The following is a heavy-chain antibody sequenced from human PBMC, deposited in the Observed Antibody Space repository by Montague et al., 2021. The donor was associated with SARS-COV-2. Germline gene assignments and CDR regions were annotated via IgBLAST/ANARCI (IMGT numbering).Heavy chain of an antibody. V-gene: IGHV4-39*07. CDR1: GASITRTTYY. Sequence: SETLSLTCAVSGASITRTTYYWGWIRQPPGKGLEWIGSIYYSGSTXYNPSLKSRVTMSLDTSKNQFSLNLTSVTAADTAVYYCAREPPYSSNLASFDYWGQGALVSVSS. CDR2: IYYSGST. CDR3: AREPPYSSNLASFDY. D-gene: IGHD6-13*01. J-gene: IGHJ4*02.